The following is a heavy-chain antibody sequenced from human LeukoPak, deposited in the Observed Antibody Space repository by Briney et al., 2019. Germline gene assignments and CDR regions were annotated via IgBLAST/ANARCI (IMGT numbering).Heavy chain of an antibody. CDR2: IYTTGST. Sequence: SETLSLTCTVSGGPISSYYWCWIRQPAGKGLEWIGRIYTTGSTNYNPSLKSRVTMSVDTSKNQFSLKLSSVTAADTAVYYCARGSMDYYYGMDVWGQGTTVTVSS. J-gene: IGHJ6*02. CDR3: ARGSMDYYYGMDV. CDR1: GGPISSYY. D-gene: IGHD2-8*01. V-gene: IGHV4-4*07.